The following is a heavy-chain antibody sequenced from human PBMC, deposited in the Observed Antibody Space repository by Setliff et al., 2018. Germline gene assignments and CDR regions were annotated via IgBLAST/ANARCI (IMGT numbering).Heavy chain of an antibody. D-gene: IGHD6-13*01. V-gene: IGHV1-18*01. CDR3: ARDRVLGSTWYELIASDF. J-gene: IGHJ4*02. CDR1: GYTFTSYG. Sequence: ASVKVSCKASGYTFTSYGISWVRQAPGQGLEWMGWISAYNGNANYAQKLQGRLTMTTDTSTSTAYMELRSLRSDDTAVYFCARDRVLGSTWYELIASDFWGQGSLVTVSS. CDR2: ISAYNGNA.